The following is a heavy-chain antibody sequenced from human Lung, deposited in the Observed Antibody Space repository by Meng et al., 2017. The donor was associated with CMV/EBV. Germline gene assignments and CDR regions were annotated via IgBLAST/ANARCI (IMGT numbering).Heavy chain of an antibody. J-gene: IGHJ4*02. D-gene: IGHD6-13*01. CDR1: GYIFANYG. V-gene: IGHV1-46*01. CDR2: INPSAGGT. CDR3: ARDRGYANSWYEADY. Sequence: SVXVSXXASGYIFANYGITWVRQAPGQGLEWMGIINPSAGGTSYAQKFRGRLTMTRDTSTSTVYMELSSLRSEDTAVYYCARDRGYANSWYEADYWGQGXLVTVSS.